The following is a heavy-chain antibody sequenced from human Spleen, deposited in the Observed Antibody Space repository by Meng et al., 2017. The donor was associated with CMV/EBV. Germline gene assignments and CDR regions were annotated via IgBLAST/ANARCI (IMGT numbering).Heavy chain of an antibody. Sequence: GSLRLSCTVSGGFFKSYYWSWIRQPPGKGLEWIGYIYYSGSTDYNPSLKGRVTISLDTSMSQFSLKLSSVTAADTAVYYCARQGGGANWFDPWGQGTLVTVSS. CDR3: ARQGGGANWFDP. CDR2: IYYSGST. D-gene: IGHD3-16*01. CDR1: GGFFKSYY. V-gene: IGHV4-59*13. J-gene: IGHJ5*02.